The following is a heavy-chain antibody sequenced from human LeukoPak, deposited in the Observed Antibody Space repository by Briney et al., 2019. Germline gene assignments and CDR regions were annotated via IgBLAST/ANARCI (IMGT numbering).Heavy chain of an antibody. CDR3: ARNKGWELPAELDS. D-gene: IGHD2-15*01. CDR1: GFTFSSYA. J-gene: IGHJ4*02. CDR2: ISGSGGST. V-gene: IGHV3-23*01. Sequence: PGGSLRLSCAASGFTFSSYAMSWVRQAPGKGLEWVSAISGSGGSTYYADSVKGRFTISRDDAKTSVYLQMNSLRAEDTAFYYCARNKGWELPAELDSWGQGILVTVSS.